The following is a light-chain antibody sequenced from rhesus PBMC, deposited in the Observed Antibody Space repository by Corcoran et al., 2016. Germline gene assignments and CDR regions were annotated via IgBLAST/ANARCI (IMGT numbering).Light chain of an antibody. J-gene: IGLJ6*01. V-gene: IGLV10-114*01. CDR3: SAWDSSLSADV. CDR2: RNN. CDR1: SNHVGSQG. Sequence: QAGLTQPPSVSEGLRQTATLTCTGNSNHVGSQGAAWLQQHRGHPPKLLSYRNNNRPSGISERFSASRSGNTAPLTITGLQPEDEAYYYCSAWDSSLSADVFGGGTKLTVL.